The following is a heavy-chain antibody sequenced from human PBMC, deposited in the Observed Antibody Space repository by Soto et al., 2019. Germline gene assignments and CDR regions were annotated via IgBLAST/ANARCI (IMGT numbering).Heavy chain of an antibody. CDR3: ARVTIGYCMRTYCYEAYYFDY. CDR2: ISAYNGNT. CDR1: GYTFTNYG. V-gene: IGHV1-18*01. J-gene: IGHJ4*02. Sequence: QVQLVQSGAEVKKPGASVKVSCKASGYTFTNYGISWVRQAPGQGLEWMGWISAYNGNTNYAQKLQGRVTMTTDTSTSTAYMELRSLRSDDTGVYYCARVTIGYCMRTYCYEAYYFDYWGQGTLVTVSS. D-gene: IGHD2-2*01.